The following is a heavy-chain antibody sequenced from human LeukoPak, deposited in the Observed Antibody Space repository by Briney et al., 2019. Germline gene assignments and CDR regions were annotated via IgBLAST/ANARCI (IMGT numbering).Heavy chain of an antibody. D-gene: IGHD1-26*01. CDR3: ARGAGGSYHYWYFDL. V-gene: IGHV3-48*01. CDR2: ISSSSSTI. J-gene: IGHJ2*01. CDR1: GFTFSSYS. Sequence: GGSLRLSCAASGFTFSSYSMNWVRQAPGKGLEWVSYISSSSSTIYYADSVEGRFTISRDNAKNSLYLQMNSLRAEDTAVYYCARGAGGSYHYWYFDLWGRGTLVTVSS.